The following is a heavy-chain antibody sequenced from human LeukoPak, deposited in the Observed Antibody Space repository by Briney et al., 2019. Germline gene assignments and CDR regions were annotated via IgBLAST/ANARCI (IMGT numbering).Heavy chain of an antibody. CDR3: TSRGSGYDYGSYYYYYMDV. D-gene: IGHD5-12*01. J-gene: IGHJ6*03. CDR1: GFTFSGSA. CDR2: IRSKANSYAT. Sequence: GGSLRLSCAASGFTFSGSAMHWVRQASGKGLEWVSRIRSKANSYATAYAASVKGRFTISRDDSKNTAYLQMNSLKTEDTAVYYCTSRGSGYDYGSYYYYYMDVWGKGTTVTISS. V-gene: IGHV3-73*01.